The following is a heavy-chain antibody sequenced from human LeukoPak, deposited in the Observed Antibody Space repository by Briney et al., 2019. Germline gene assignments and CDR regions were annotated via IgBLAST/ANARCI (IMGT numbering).Heavy chain of an antibody. CDR2: INPKSGGT. V-gene: IGHV1-2*02. J-gene: IGHJ4*02. CDR1: GYTFTGYY. Sequence: GASVKVSCKASGYTFTGYYMHRVRQAPGQGLEWMGWINPKSGGTNYAQNFQGRVTMTRDTSISTAYMELSGLRSDDRAVYYCVRDAIAAAGTGGWGQGTLVTVSS. CDR3: VRDAIAAAGTGG. D-gene: IGHD6-13*01.